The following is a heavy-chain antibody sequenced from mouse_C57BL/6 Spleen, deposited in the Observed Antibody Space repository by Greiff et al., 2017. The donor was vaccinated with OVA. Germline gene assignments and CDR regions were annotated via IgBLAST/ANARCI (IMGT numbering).Heavy chain of an antibody. V-gene: IGHV5-17*01. CDR1: GFTFSDYG. Sequence: EVKLMESGGGLVKPGGSLKLSCAASGFTFSDYGMHWVRQAPEKGLEWVAYISSGSSTIYYADTVKGRFTISSDNAKNTLFLQMTSLRSEDTAMYYCARDRDTTVVAPFAYWGQGTLVTVSA. CDR3: ARDRDTTVVAPFAY. CDR2: ISSGSSTI. J-gene: IGHJ3*01. D-gene: IGHD1-1*01.